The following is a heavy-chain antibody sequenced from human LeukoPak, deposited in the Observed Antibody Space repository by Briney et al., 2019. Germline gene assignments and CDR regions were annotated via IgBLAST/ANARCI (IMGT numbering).Heavy chain of an antibody. Sequence: GASVKVTCKVSGHTLSDFSMHWVRQAPGKGLEWMGGSDPEEGETIYAQRFLGRVTMTEDTATGTAYMELSSLTSEDTAIYYCATHPPRTVILIAAADLAFWGQGTLVTVSS. D-gene: IGHD6-25*01. CDR1: GHTLSDFS. CDR2: SDPEEGET. V-gene: IGHV1-24*01. CDR3: ATHPPRTVILIAAADLAF. J-gene: IGHJ4*02.